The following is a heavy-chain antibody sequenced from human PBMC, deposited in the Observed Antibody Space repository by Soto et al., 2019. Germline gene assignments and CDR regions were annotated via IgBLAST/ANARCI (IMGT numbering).Heavy chain of an antibody. CDR3: AKDADRLGELWGYFQN. D-gene: IGHD3-16*01. CDR2: INWNGINK. Sequence: HPGGSLRLSCAVSGFMFEDYAMHWVRQAPGKGLEWVSGINWNGINKGYADSVQGRFTISRDNAKKSLYLQMDYLRPEDTAFYFCAKDADRLGELWGYFQNWGQGTLVTVSS. V-gene: IGHV3-9*01. CDR1: GFMFEDYA. J-gene: IGHJ1*01.